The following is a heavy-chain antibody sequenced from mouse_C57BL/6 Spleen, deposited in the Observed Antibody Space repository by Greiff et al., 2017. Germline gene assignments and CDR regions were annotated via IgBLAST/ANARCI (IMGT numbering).Heavy chain of an antibody. CDR1: GFTFSSYA. CDR2: ISSGGDYI. J-gene: IGHJ4*01. V-gene: IGHV5-9-1*02. Sequence: EVKVVESGEGLVKPGGSLKLSCAASGFTFSSYAMSWVRQTPEKRLEWVAYISSGGDYIYYADTVKGRFTISRDNARNTLYLQMSSLKSEDTAMYYCTRDFYSNSYAMDYWGQGTSVTVSS. CDR3: TRDFYSNSYAMDY. D-gene: IGHD2-5*01.